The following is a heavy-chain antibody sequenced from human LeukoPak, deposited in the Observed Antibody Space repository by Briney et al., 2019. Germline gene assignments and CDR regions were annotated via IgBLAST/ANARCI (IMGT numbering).Heavy chain of an antibody. D-gene: IGHD6-19*01. V-gene: IGHV4-34*01. J-gene: IGHJ4*02. CDR1: GGSFSGYY. Sequence: SETLXLTCAVYGGSFSGYYWSWIRQPPGKGLEWIGEINHSGSTNYNPSLKSRVTISVDTSKNQFSLKLSSVTAADTAVYYCAXASGSXWYSYSYFDYWGQGTLVTVSS. CDR3: AXASGSXWYSYSYFDY. CDR2: INHSGST.